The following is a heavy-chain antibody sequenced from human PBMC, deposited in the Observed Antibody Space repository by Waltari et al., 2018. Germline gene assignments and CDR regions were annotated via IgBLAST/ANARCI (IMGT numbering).Heavy chain of an antibody. Sequence: EVQLVETGGGFIQPGGSLRVSCAASGFVVSGNFMHCVRQAPGKGVDCVSLVNSAGNSFYADAVKGRFTISRDTSKNTLYLQMNSLRVEDTAMYYCVREAYLAAGFDFWGQGTPVTVSS. J-gene: IGHJ4*02. D-gene: IGHD6-25*01. CDR1: GFVVSGNF. V-gene: IGHV3-53*02. CDR2: VNSAGNS. CDR3: VREAYLAAGFDF.